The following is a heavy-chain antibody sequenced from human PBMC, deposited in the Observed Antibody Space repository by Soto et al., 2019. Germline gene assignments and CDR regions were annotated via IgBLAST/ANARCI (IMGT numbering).Heavy chain of an antibody. CDR1: GGSISSGGYY. Sequence: QVQLQESGPGLVKPSQTLSLTCTVSGGSISSGGYYWSWIRQHPGKGLEWIGYIYYSGSTYYNPSLKGRVTISVDTSKNQFSLKLSSVTAADTAVYYCARDRWELAAFDIWGQGTMVTVSS. V-gene: IGHV4-31*03. D-gene: IGHD1-26*01. CDR3: ARDRWELAAFDI. J-gene: IGHJ3*02. CDR2: IYYSGST.